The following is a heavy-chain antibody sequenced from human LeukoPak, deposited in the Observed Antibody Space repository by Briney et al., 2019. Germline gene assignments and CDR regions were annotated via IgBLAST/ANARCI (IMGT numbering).Heavy chain of an antibody. CDR3: ARGGELPYNWFDP. CDR2: IIPIFGTA. V-gene: IGHV1-69*13. CDR1: GGTFSSYA. D-gene: IGHD1-7*01. Sequence: GASVKVSCKASGGTFSSYAISWVRQAPGQGLEWMGGIIPIFGTANYAQKFQGRVTITADESTSTAYMELSSLRSEDTAVYYCARGGELPYNWFDPWGQGTLVTVSS. J-gene: IGHJ5*02.